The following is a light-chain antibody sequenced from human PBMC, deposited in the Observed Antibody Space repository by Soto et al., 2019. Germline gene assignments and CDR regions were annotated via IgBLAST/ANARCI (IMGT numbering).Light chain of an antibody. CDR3: QQSYSTPIT. Sequence: IQMNQSASSLSANIGDRVTITCRASQTISSYLNWYQQKPGKAPKLLIYAASSLQSGVPSRFSGSGSGTDFTLTISSLQPEDFATYYCQQSYSTPITFGQGTRLEIK. V-gene: IGKV1-39*01. J-gene: IGKJ5*01. CDR1: QTISSY. CDR2: AAS.